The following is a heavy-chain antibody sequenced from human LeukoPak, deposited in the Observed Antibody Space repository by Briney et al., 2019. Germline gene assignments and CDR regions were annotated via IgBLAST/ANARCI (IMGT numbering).Heavy chain of an antibody. CDR3: ALGYYYDSSGYSPPLDY. Sequence: ASVKVSCKASGYTFTGYYMHWVRPAPGQGLEWMGWINPNSGGTNYAQKFQGRVTMTRDTSISTAYMELSSLRSEDTAVYYCALGYYYDSSGYSPPLDYWGQGTLVTVSS. V-gene: IGHV1-2*02. CDR2: INPNSGGT. D-gene: IGHD3-22*01. CDR1: GYTFTGYY. J-gene: IGHJ4*02.